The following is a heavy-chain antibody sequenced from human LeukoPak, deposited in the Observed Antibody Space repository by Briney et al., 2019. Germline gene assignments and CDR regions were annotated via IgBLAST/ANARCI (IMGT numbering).Heavy chain of an antibody. CDR3: ARRSRNTPFDY. J-gene: IGHJ4*02. V-gene: IGHV4-34*01. CDR1: GGSFSGYY. Sequence: PSETLSLTCAVYGGSFSGYYWSWIRQPPGKGLEWIGEINHSGSTNYNPSLKSRVTISVDTSKNQFSLKLSSVTAADTAVYYCARRSRNTPFDYWGQGTLVTVSS. CDR2: INHSGST.